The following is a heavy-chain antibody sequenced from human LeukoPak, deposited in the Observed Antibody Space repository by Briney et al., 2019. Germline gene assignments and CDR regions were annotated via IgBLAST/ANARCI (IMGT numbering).Heavy chain of an antibody. CDR2: IKQDGSEK. Sequence: PGGSLRLSCAASGFTFSNYWMSWVRQAPGKGLEWVANIKQDGSEKYYLDSVKGRFTISRDNGKNSLYLQMNSLRAEDTAVYYCGGSDTAMVNFDAFDIWGQGTMVTVSS. D-gene: IGHD5-18*01. CDR3: GGSDTAMVNFDAFDI. J-gene: IGHJ3*02. V-gene: IGHV3-7*01. CDR1: GFTFSNYW.